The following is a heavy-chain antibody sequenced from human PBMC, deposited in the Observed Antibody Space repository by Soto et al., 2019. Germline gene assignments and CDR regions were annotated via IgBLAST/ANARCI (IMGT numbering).Heavy chain of an antibody. CDR2: ISYDGSNK. D-gene: IGHD6-19*01. CDR3: AKGAEQWLPTGGRNYFDY. J-gene: IGHJ4*02. V-gene: IGHV3-30*18. Sequence: QVQLVESGGGVVQPGRSLRLSCAASGFTFSSYGMHWVRQAPGKGLEWVAVISYDGSNKYYADSVKGRFTISRDNSKNTLYLQMNSLRAEDTAVYYCAKGAEQWLPTGGRNYFDYWGQGTLVTVSS. CDR1: GFTFSSYG.